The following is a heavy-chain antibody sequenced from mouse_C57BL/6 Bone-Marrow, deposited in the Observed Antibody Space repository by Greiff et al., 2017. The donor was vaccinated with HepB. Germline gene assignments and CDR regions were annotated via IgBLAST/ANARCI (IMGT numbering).Heavy chain of an antibody. J-gene: IGHJ3*01. CDR3: ARNEYGGYYQAWFAY. Sequence: VKLQQSGAELVMPGASVKLSCKASGYTFTSYWMHWVKQRPGQGLEWIGEIDPSDSYTNYNQKFKGKSTLTVDKSSSTAYMQLSSLTSEDSAVYYCARNEYGGYYQAWFAYWGQGTLVTVSA. V-gene: IGHV1-69*01. D-gene: IGHD2-3*01. CDR2: IDPSDSYT. CDR1: GYTFTSYW.